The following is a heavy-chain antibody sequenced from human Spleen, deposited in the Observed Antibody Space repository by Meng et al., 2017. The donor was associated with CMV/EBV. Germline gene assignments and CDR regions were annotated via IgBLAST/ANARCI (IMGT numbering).Heavy chain of an antibody. J-gene: IGHJ4*02. CDR2: INPHNGNT. CDR3: GRGGSYYFDY. Sequence: ASVKVSCKASGDTFTGYFIHWVRLAPGHGFEWVGWINPHNGNTIYAQKFQDRVTMTRDMSLNTAYVELSRLTSDDTAVYYCGRGGSYYFDYWGQGTLVTVSS. V-gene: IGHV1-2*02. CDR1: GDTFTGYF.